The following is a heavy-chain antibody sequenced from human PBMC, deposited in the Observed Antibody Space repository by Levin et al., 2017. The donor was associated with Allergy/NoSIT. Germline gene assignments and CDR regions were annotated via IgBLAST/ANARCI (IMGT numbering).Heavy chain of an antibody. CDR3: SRVASEYGDYTILY. J-gene: IGHJ4*02. CDR2: FNPLTGGT. Sequence: GESLKISCKTSGYTFTGYYMHWVRQAPGQGLEWMGWFNPLTGGTNYAQKFQGRVIMTRDTSINTAYMELSSLRSDDTAVYYCSRVASEYGDYTILYWGQGTLVTVSS. D-gene: IGHD4-17*01. CDR1: GYTFTGYY. V-gene: IGHV1-2*02.